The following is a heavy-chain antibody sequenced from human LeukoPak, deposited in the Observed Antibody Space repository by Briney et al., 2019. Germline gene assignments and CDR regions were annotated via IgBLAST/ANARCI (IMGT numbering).Heavy chain of an antibody. CDR1: GGTFSSYA. CDR2: LIYIFGTA. V-gene: IGHV1-69*05. Sequence: SVKVSCKACGGTFSSYAISWVRQPPGQGREWMGGLIYIFGTAIYTQKFQGRVTITTDESTSTAYMELSSLISEDTAGYYCARACPTKLRIKYFDYWGQGTLVTVSS. CDR3: ARACPTKLRIKYFDY. J-gene: IGHJ4*02. D-gene: IGHD7-27*01.